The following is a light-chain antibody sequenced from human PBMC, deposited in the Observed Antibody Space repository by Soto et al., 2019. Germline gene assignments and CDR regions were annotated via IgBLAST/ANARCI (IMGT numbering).Light chain of an antibody. Sequence: DIQMTQSPSSLSASVGDRVTITCQASQDITNYLNWYQQKPGKAPERLIYEASVLQSGVPSRFSGSGSGTEFTLTVSSLQPEDFATYYCVQHYSYPLTFGGGTKVDI. CDR3: VQHYSYPLT. V-gene: IGKV1-17*01. CDR1: QDITNY. J-gene: IGKJ4*01. CDR2: EAS.